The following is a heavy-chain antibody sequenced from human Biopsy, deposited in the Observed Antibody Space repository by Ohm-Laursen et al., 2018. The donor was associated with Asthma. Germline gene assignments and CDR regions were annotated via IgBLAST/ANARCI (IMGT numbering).Heavy chain of an antibody. CDR2: IHYSGST. D-gene: IGHD2-15*01. CDR1: GVSIRSYY. V-gene: IGHV4-59*01. J-gene: IGHJ4*02. CDR3: AGFCSGGNCPDH. Sequence: SETLFLTCPVSGVSIRSYYWTWIRQPPGKGLEWIGNIHYSGSTYSNPSLRSRVTISVDTSKKQISPRLSSVIAADTAVYYCAGFCSGGNCPDHWGQGTLVTVSS.